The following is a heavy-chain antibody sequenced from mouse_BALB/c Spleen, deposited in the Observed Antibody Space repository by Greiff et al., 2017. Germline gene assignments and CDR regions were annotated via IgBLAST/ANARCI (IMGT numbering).Heavy chain of an antibody. J-gene: IGHJ4*01. D-gene: IGHD2-10*02. CDR1: GFSLTGYG. V-gene: IGHV2-6-7*01. CDR2: IWGDGST. CDR3: AREYGNSLYAMDY. Sequence: QVQLQQSGPGLVAPSQSLSITCTVSGFSLTGYGVNWVRQPPGKGLEWLGMIWGDGSTDYNSALKSRLSISKDNSKSQVFLKMNSLQTDDTARYYCAREYGNSLYAMDYWGQGTSVTVSS.